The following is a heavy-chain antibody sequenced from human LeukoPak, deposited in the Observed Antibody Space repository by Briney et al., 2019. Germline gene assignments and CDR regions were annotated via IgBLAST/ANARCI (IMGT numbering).Heavy chain of an antibody. D-gene: IGHD3-3*01. J-gene: IGHJ4*02. V-gene: IGHV4-59*01. Sequence: SETLSLTCTVSGGSISSYYWSWIRQPPGKGLEWIGYIYYSGSTNYNPSLKSRVTISVDTSKNQFSLKLSSVTAADTAVYYCARDSTDDDYCFDYWGQGTLVTVSS. CDR3: ARDSTDDDYCFDY. CDR2: IYYSGST. CDR1: GGSISSYY.